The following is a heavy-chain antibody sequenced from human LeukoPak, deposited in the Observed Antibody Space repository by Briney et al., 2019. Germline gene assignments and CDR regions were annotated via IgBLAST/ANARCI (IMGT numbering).Heavy chain of an antibody. D-gene: IGHD4-17*01. CDR2: IYTSGST. V-gene: IGHV4-39*07. CDR3: ARGPTTVTRAFDY. CDR1: GGSISSSSYY. Sequence: SETLSLTCTVSGGSISSSSYYWGWIRQPPGKGLEWIGSIYTSGSTNYNPSLKSRVTMSIDTSKNQFSLTLSSVTAADTAVYYCARGPTTVTRAFDYWGQGSLVTVSS. J-gene: IGHJ4*02.